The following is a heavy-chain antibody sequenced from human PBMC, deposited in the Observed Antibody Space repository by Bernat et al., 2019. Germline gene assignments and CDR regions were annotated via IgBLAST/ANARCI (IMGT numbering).Heavy chain of an antibody. CDR1: GYTFTSYG. CDR3: ARESLQWFRYYYGMDV. V-gene: IGHV1-18*01. D-gene: IGHD4-23*01. CDR2: ISAYNGNT. Sequence: QVQLVQSGAEVKKPGASVKVSCKASGYTFTSYGISWVRQAPGQGLEWMGWISAYNGNTNYAQKLQGRVTMTTDTSTSTAYMELRSMRSDDTAVYYCARESLQWFRYYYGMDVWGQGTTVTVSS. J-gene: IGHJ6*02.